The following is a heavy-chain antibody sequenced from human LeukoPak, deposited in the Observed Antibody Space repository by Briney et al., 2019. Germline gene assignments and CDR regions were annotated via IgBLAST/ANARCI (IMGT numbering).Heavy chain of an antibody. CDR2: VNTRGSIK. CDR1: GFTFSDYY. D-gene: IGHD5-18*01. V-gene: IGHV3-11*04. J-gene: IGHJ4*02. Sequence: PGGSLRLSCAASGFTFSDYYMSWIRQAPGKGLEWVSYVNTRGSIKYYADSVKGRFTISRDNSKDTLYLQMNSLRAEDTAVYYCAKDKYSPFDYWGQGTLVTVSS. CDR3: AKDKYSPFDY.